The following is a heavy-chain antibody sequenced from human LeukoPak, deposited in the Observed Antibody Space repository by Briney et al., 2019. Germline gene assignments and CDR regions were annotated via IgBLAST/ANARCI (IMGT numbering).Heavy chain of an antibody. CDR2: IYHTGST. Sequence: SETLSLTCTVSGYSISSGYYWGWIRQPPGKGLEWIGNIYHTGSTYYNPSLKGRVTISGDTSMDQFSLKLTSVTAADTAVYYCARDRSIAAAGTNDYWGQGILVTVSS. CDR1: GYSISSGYY. CDR3: ARDRSIAAAGTNDY. V-gene: IGHV4-38-2*02. D-gene: IGHD6-13*01. J-gene: IGHJ4*02.